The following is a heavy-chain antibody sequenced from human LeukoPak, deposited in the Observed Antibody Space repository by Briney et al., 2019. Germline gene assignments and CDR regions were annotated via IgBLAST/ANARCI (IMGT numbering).Heavy chain of an antibody. CDR3: ARAASSSSSLYYYYMDV. V-gene: IGHV5-51*01. D-gene: IGHD6-6*01. CDR1: GSRFTSYW. J-gene: IGHJ6*03. CDR2: IYPGDSDT. Sequence: GASLKISCKGSGSRFTSYWIGWVRQMPGKGLEWMGIIYPGDSDTRYSPSFQGQVTISADKSISTAYLQWSSLKASDTAMYYCARAASSSSSLYYYYMDVWGKGTTVTVSS.